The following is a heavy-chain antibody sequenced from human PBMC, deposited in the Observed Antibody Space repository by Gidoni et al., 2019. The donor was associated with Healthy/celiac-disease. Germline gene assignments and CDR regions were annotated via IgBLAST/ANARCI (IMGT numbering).Heavy chain of an antibody. J-gene: IGHJ3*02. CDR3: ARHGSGTPDAFDI. CDR1: GGSISSYY. D-gene: IGHD3-10*01. CDR2: IYYSVSP. Sequence: QVQLQESGPGLVKPSETLSRTCTGSGGSISSYYWSWIRQPPGKGLEWIGYIYYSVSPNYNPSLKSRVTISVDTSKNQFSLKLSSVTAADTAVYYCARHGSGTPDAFDIWGQGTMVTVSS. V-gene: IGHV4-59*01.